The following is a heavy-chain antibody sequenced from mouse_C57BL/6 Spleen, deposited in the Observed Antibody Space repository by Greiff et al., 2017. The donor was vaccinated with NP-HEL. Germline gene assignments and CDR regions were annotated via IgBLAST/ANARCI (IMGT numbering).Heavy chain of an antibody. Sequence: VQLQQPGAELVKPGASVKLSCKASGYTFTSYWMHWVKQRPGQGLEWIGMIHPNGGSTNYNEKFKSKATMTVDNSSSTAYMQLSSLTSEDSAVYYCARFLYYCGSTSDWGTGTTVTVSS. J-gene: IGHJ1*03. CDR2: IHPNGGST. CDR1: GYTFTSYW. D-gene: IGHD1-1*01. V-gene: IGHV1-64*01. CDR3: ARFLYYCGSTSD.